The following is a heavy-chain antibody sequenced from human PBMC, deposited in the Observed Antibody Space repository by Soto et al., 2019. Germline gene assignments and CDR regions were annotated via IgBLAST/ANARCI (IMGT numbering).Heavy chain of an antibody. CDR1: GFSLTTYA. D-gene: IGHD1-20*01. V-gene: IGHV3-23*01. Sequence: GGSLRLSCAASGFSLTTYAMSWVRQAPGKGLEWVSTTGISGRTTYYADSVKGRFTVSRDDSKNTLDLQMSSLRAEDTAVYYCATVHNTSRSFDYWGQGTLVTVSS. CDR2: TGISGRTT. J-gene: IGHJ4*02. CDR3: ATVHNTSRSFDY.